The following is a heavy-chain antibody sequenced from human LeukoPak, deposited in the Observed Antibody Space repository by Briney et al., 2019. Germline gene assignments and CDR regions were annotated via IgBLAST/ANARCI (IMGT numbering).Heavy chain of an antibody. CDR1: GFTFSGSA. D-gene: IGHD2-15*01. CDR2: IRSKANSYAT. CDR3: TRPTEGLYCSGGSCYSGEAFDI. Sequence: QPGGSLRLSCAASGFTFSGSAMHWVRQASGKGLEWVGRIRSKANSYATAYAASVKGRFTISRDDSKNTAYLQMNSLKTEDTAVYYCTRPTEGLYCSGGSCYSGEAFDIWGQGTMVTVSS. V-gene: IGHV3-73*01. J-gene: IGHJ3*02.